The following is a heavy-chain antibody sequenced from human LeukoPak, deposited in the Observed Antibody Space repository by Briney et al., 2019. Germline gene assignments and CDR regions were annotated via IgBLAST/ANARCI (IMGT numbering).Heavy chain of an antibody. CDR3: ASRGSSWFYFDN. D-gene: IGHD6-13*01. V-gene: IGHV3-30*03. Sequence: PGRSLTLSRVASGFTLNNYDMHSVRQAPGKGLEWVAIISADGHNKYYADSMKGRFSISRDNSKNTLYLQMDSLTTDDTAVYYCASRGSSWFYFDNWGQGALITVSS. CDR1: GFTLNNYD. J-gene: IGHJ4*02. CDR2: ISADGHNK.